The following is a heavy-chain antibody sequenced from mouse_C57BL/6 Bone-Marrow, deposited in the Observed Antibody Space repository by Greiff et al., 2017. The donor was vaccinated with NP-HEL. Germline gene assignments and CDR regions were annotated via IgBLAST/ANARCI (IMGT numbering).Heavy chain of an antibody. V-gene: IGHV10-1*01. CDR1: GFSFNTYA. Sequence: EVQLVESGGGLVQPKGSLKLSCAASGFSFNTYAMNWVRQAPGKGLEWVARIRSKSNNYATYYADSVKDRFTISRDDSESMLYLQMNNLKTEDTAMYYCVRPYYGSIAMDYWGQGTSVTVSS. J-gene: IGHJ4*01. CDR3: VRPYYGSIAMDY. D-gene: IGHD1-1*01. CDR2: IRSKSNNYAT.